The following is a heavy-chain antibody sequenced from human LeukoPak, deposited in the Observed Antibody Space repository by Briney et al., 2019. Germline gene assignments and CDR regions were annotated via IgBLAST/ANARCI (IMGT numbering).Heavy chain of an antibody. D-gene: IGHD3-16*02. CDR1: GFTFSTYE. CDR2: ISGSGSSI. Sequence: GGSLRLSCTASGFTFSTYEINWVRQAPGKGLEWISYISGSGSSIFYADSLQGRFTVSRDNAKNSVYLQMHSLRAEDTAVYDCSCEGGFGYDDAFDTWCHGRTVTVSS. CDR3: SCEGGFGYDDAFDT. J-gene: IGHJ3*02. V-gene: IGHV3-48*03.